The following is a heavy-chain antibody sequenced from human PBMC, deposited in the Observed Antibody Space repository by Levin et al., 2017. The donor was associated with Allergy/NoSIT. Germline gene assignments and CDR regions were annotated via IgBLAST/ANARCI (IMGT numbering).Heavy chain of an antibody. Sequence: QSGGSLRLSCGASGFSFSTYAMSWVRQAPGKGLEWVSAISGSGDYTYYADSVKGRFTISRDNSKNTLYLQMNSLRAEDTAVYYCAKAISGPGNYRFDYWGQGTLVTVSS. J-gene: IGHJ4*02. CDR2: ISGSGDYT. CDR1: GFSFSTYA. V-gene: IGHV3-23*01. D-gene: IGHD1-7*01. CDR3: AKAISGPGNYRFDY.